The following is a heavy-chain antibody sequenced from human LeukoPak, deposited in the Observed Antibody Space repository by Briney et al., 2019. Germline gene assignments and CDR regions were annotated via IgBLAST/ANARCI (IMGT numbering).Heavy chain of an antibody. J-gene: IGHJ5*02. CDR2: IYNGVNT. V-gene: IGHV4-61*01. CDR1: GATVSSASY. Sequence: SETLSLTCTVSGATVSSASYWSWIRQPPGKGVEWIAHIYNGVNTNYNPSLKSRVTISVDTSKNQFSLRLNSVTAADTAVYYCARSRAFNSGAFDPWGQGSLVTVSS. CDR3: ARSRAFNSGAFDP. D-gene: IGHD1-26*01.